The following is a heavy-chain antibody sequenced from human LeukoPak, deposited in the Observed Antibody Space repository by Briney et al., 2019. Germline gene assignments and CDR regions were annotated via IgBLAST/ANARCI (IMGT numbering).Heavy chain of an antibody. CDR2: ISSSSSYI. V-gene: IGHV3-21*01. CDR1: GFTFSSYS. D-gene: IGHD4-17*01. Sequence: NPGGSLRPSCAASGFTFSSYSMNWVRQAPGKGLEWVSSISSSSSYIYYADSVKGRFTISRDNAKNSLYLQMNSLRAEDTAVYYCARDPTTTTDIYYYYYMDVRGKGTTVTVSS. J-gene: IGHJ6*03. CDR3: ARDPTTTTDIYYYYYMDV.